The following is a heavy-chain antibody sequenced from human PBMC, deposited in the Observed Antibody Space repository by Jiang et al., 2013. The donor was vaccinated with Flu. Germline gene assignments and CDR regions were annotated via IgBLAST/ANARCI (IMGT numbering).Heavy chain of an antibody. J-gene: IGHJ4*02. CDR2: IYPGDSET. Sequence: GAEVKKPGESLKMSCKGSGYRFTSYWIGWVRQMPGKGLEWMGIIYPGDSETRYSPSFQGQVTMSADKSISTAYLQWSSLKASDTGVYYCARQREVGISDYWGQGTLVTVSS. V-gene: IGHV5-51*01. CDR1: GYRFTSYW. D-gene: IGHD1-26*01. CDR3: ARQREVGISDY.